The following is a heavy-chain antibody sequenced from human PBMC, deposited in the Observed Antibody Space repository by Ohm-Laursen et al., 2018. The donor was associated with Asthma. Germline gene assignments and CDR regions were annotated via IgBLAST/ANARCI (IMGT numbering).Heavy chain of an antibody. D-gene: IGHD3-9*01. Sequence: TLSLTCSVSGGSIISGGYYWSWIRQHPGKGLEWIGNIYYRGNAYYNPYLKSRVTISIDTSKNQFSLKLSSVTAADTAVYYCVREDFDWPPGYCDYWGQGTLVTVSS. CDR3: VREDFDWPPGYCDY. CDR1: GGSIISGGYY. J-gene: IGHJ4*02. CDR2: IYYRGNA. V-gene: IGHV4-31*02.